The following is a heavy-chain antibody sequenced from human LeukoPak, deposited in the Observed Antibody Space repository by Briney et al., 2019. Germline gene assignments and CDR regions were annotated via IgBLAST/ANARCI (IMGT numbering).Heavy chain of an antibody. CDR1: GFTFSHYG. J-gene: IGHJ4*02. CDR3: VKDAERGFDDSNSLHH. V-gene: IGHV3-33*06. CDR2: IWSAATNQ. D-gene: IGHD4-11*01. Sequence: GGTLRLSCAASGFTFSHYGMHWVRQAPGKGLECVAVIWSAATNQYYAASVTTRFTIPRENFKKTITSPINSLIVEDTAVYYCVKDAERGFDDSNSLHHWGQGSLVTVSS.